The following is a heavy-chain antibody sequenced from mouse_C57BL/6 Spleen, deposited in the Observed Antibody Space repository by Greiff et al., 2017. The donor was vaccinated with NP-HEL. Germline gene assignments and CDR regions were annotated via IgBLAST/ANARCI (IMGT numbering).Heavy chain of an antibody. D-gene: IGHD1-1*01. V-gene: IGHV1-50*01. CDR3: ARKSSYDAMDY. J-gene: IGHJ4*01. Sequence: QVQLKESGAELVKPGASVKLSCKASGYTFTSYWMQWVKQRPGQGLEWIGEIDPSDSYTNYNQKFKGKATLTVDTSSSTAYMQLSSLTSEDSAVYYCARKSSYDAMDYWGQGTSVTVSS. CDR2: IDPSDSYT. CDR1: GYTFTSYW.